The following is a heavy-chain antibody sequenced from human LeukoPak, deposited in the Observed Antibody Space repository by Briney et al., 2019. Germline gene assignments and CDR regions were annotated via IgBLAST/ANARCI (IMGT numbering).Heavy chain of an antibody. J-gene: IGHJ3*02. CDR2: VDPEDGET. Sequence: ASVKVSCKVSGYTFTDYYMHWVQQAPGKGLEWMGLVDPEDGETIYAEKFQGRATITADTSTDTAYMELSSLRSEDTAVYYCAYQFQRGYRLTYLDIWGQGTMVTVSS. D-gene: IGHD5-18*01. V-gene: IGHV1-69-2*01. CDR3: AYQFQRGYRLTYLDI. CDR1: GYTFTDYY.